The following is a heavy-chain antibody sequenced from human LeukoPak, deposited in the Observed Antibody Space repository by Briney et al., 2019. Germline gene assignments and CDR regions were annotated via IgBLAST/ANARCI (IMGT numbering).Heavy chain of an antibody. D-gene: IGHD2-2*01. CDR3: ARNARDCSSVKCDDSSSAWAIEY. CDR1: DASIRTYY. Sequence: PSETLSLTCTASDASIRTYYGSWMRQPPGKGLERIGCISDSGSPKYNPSLKSRVTLSVDTSKKQLSLKLTSVTAADTAVYFCARNARDCSSVKCDDSSSAWAIEYWGQGTLVTVSS. J-gene: IGHJ4*02. CDR2: ISDSGSP. V-gene: IGHV4-59*08.